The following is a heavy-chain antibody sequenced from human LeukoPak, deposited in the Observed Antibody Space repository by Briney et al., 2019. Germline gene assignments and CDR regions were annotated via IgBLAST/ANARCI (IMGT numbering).Heavy chain of an antibody. CDR2: INGNGDDT. CDR3: AKDVDTGYFDP. D-gene: IGHD5-18*01. CDR1: GFTFDNYI. J-gene: IGHJ5*02. Sequence: PGGSLRLSCAASGFTFDNYIMHWVRQAPGKDLEWVSLINGNGDDTYYAHSVKGRFTISRDNIKNSLYLQMNNLRSEDTAFYCCAKDVDTGYFDPWGQGTLVTVSS. V-gene: IGHV3-43*02.